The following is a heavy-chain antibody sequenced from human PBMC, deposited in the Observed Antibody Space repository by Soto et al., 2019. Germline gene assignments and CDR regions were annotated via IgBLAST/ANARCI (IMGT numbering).Heavy chain of an antibody. Sequence: SVKVSCKASGGTFSSYSISWVRQAPGQGLEWMGGIIPIFGTANYAQKFQGRVTITADESTSTAYMELSSLRPEDTAVYCCASLPLAVRGLLYYWGQGTLVTVAS. CDR1: GGTFSSYS. CDR3: ASLPLAVRGLLYY. V-gene: IGHV1-69*13. CDR2: IIPIFGTA. J-gene: IGHJ4*02. D-gene: IGHD6-19*01.